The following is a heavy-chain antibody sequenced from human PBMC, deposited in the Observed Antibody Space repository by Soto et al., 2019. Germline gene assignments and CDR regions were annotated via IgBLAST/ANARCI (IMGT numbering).Heavy chain of an antibody. J-gene: IGHJ4*02. CDR2: IYTSGST. V-gene: IGHV4-4*07. CDR1: GGSISSYY. Sequence: ETLSLTCTVSGGSISSYYWSWIRQPAGKGLEWIGRIYTSGSTNYNPSLKSRVTMSVDTSKNQFSLKLSSVTAADTAVYYCARACSSNSCYDVFDYWGQGTLVTVSS. CDR3: ARACSSNSCYDVFDY. D-gene: IGHD2-2*01.